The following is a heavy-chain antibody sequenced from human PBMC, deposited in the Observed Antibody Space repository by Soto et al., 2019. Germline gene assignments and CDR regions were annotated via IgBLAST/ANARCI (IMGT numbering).Heavy chain of an antibody. CDR3: ARAKGRPSDYYDSSGLRPGAFDY. CDR1: GGTFSSYA. V-gene: IGHV1-69*13. J-gene: IGHJ4*02. D-gene: IGHD3-22*01. CDR2: IIPIFGTA. Sequence: ASVKVSCKASGGTFSSYAISWVRQAPGQGLEWMGGIIPIFGTANYAQKFQGRVTITADESTSTAYMELSSLRSEDTAVYYCARAKGRPSDYYDSSGLRPGAFDYWGQGTLVTVSS.